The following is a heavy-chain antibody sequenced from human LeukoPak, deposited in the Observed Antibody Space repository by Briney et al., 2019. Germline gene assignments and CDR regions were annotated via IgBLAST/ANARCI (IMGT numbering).Heavy chain of an antibody. CDR3: AKDRH. Sequence: PGGSLRLSCAASGFTFSRYWMSWVRQAPGKGLEWVANIQEDGGEKYYVDSVKGRFVISRDNSKNTLYLQMNSLRAEDTAVYYCAKDRHWGQGTLVTVSS. J-gene: IGHJ4*02. V-gene: IGHV3-7*03. CDR1: GFTFSRYW. CDR2: IQEDGGEK.